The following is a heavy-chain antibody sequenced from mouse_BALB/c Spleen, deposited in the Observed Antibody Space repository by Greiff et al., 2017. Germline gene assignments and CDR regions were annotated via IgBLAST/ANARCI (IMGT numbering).Heavy chain of an antibody. CDR2: ICAGGST. CDR3: AIYYGNYWYFDV. Sequence: VHLVESGGGLVQPGGSLRLSCATSGFTFTGYYMSWVRQPPGKGLEWLGVICAGGSTNYNSALMSRLSISKDNTKSQVFLKMNSLQTDATAMYYCAIYYGNYWYFDVWGAGTTVTVSS. CDR1: GFTFTGYY. J-gene: IGHJ1*01. D-gene: IGHD2-1*01. V-gene: IGHV2-9*02.